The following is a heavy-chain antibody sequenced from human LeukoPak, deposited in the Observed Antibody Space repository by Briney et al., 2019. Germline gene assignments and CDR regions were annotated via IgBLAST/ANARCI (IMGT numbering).Heavy chain of an antibody. Sequence: SETLSLTCAVYGGSFSGYYWSWIRQPPGKGLEWIGEINHSGSTNYNPSLKSRVTISVDTSKNQFSLKLRSVTAADAAVYYCARKEGGQLVNTRRWFDPWGQGTLVTVSS. CDR2: INHSGST. CDR1: GGSFSGYY. D-gene: IGHD6-13*01. J-gene: IGHJ5*02. V-gene: IGHV4-34*01. CDR3: ARKEGGQLVNTRRWFDP.